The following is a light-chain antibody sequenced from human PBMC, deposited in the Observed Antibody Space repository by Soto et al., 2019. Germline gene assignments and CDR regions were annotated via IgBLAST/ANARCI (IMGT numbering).Light chain of an antibody. CDR3: QQYESLAS. CDR1: QDIDRY. CDR2: DAF. J-gene: IGKJ3*01. V-gene: IGKV1-33*01. Sequence: DIQMTQSPSSLSASVGDRVTITCQASQDIDRYLNWYQQKPGKAPKLLIYDAFRLETGVPPRFSGDGYGKDFTLIIHSLQPEDTWTYYCQQYESLASFGPGTKVDL.